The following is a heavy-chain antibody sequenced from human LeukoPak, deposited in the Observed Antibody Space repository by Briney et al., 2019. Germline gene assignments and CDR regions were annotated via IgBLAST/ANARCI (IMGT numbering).Heavy chain of an antibody. CDR1: GGSFSSYY. CDR2: ISYSGST. D-gene: IGHD1-1*01. Sequence: SETLSLTCTVSGGSFSSYYWSWIRQPVGKGLQWIGYISYSGSTNYNPSLKSRVSISVDTSRNQFSLKLSSVTAADTAVYYCTRDSYTVWGDYWGQGTLVTVSS. CDR3: TRDSYTVWGDY. V-gene: IGHV4-59*01. J-gene: IGHJ4*02.